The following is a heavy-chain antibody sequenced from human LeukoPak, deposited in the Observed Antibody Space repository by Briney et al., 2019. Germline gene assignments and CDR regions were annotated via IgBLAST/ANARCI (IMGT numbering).Heavy chain of an antibody. CDR3: TKSPGVNGYYFFDS. CDR1: GFTFSNYA. Sequence: GDSLRLSCAASGFTFSNYAMSWARQAPGKGLEWVSTISGHGGSTYYADSVMGRFTISRDNSKNTLYLQVNSLRVEDTAVYSCTKSPGVNGYYFFDSWGQGSLVTVSS. J-gene: IGHJ4*02. D-gene: IGHD5-24*01. V-gene: IGHV3-23*01. CDR2: ISGHGGST.